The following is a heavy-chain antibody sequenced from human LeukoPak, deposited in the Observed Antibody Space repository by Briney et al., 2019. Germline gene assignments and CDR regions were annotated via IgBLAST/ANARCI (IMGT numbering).Heavy chain of an antibody. J-gene: IGHJ4*02. CDR1: GFSFSDYE. Sequence: RGSLRLSCAAFGFSFSDYEMNWVRQSPGKGLEWISHISFTDSKTYYADSVKGRFTISRDNAKNSLFLQMNSLRAEDTAVYYCARDGVRQLDYYFDYWGQGALVTVSS. V-gene: IGHV3-48*03. D-gene: IGHD3-3*01. CDR3: ARDGVRQLDYYFDY. CDR2: ISFTDSKT.